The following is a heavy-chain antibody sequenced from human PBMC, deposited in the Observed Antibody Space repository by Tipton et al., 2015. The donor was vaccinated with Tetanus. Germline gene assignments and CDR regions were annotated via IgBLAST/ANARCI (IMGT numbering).Heavy chain of an antibody. CDR2: FDYTGHT. V-gene: IGHV4-39*01. D-gene: IGHD3-16*01. CDR1: GGSISGSRNF. J-gene: IGHJ4*02. CDR3: ARGSHVGAPVANVFAR. Sequence: LRLSCTVSGGSISGSRNFWGWIRQTPARGLEWIGSFDYTGHTYHNPALKSRVTLSVDVSKNQFSLRFSSGTAADTALYFCARGSHVGAPVANVFARWGLGTLVTVSS.